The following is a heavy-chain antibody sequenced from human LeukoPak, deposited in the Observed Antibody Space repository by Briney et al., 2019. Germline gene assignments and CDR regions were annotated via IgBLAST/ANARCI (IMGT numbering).Heavy chain of an antibody. J-gene: IGHJ3*02. CDR1: GYTFTGYY. CDR2: INPNSGGT. Sequence: ASVKVSCKASGYTFTGYYMHWVRQAPGQGLEWMGWINPNSGGTNYAQKFQGRVTLTRDTSISTAYMELSRLRSDDTAVYYCARIRDGYNDAYDIWGQGTMVTVPS. D-gene: IGHD5-24*01. CDR3: ARIRDGYNDAYDI. V-gene: IGHV1-2*02.